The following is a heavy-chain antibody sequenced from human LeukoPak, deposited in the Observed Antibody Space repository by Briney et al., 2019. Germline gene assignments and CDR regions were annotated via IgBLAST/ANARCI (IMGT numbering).Heavy chain of an antibody. J-gene: IGHJ6*03. Sequence: GASVKVSCKASGGTFSSYAISWVRQAPGQGLEWMGVIIPIFGTANYAQKFQGRVTITADESTSIAYMELSSLRSEDTAVYYCARVAPPPFWSGYFPYYYYMDVWGKGTTVTVSS. D-gene: IGHD3-3*01. CDR2: IIPIFGTA. V-gene: IGHV1-69*13. CDR3: ARVAPPPFWSGYFPYYYYMDV. CDR1: GGTFSSYA.